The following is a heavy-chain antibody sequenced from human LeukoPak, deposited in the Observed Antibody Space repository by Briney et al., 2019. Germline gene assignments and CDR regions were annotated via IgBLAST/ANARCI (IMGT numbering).Heavy chain of an antibody. CDR2: ISSSGSTI. Sequence: PGGSLRLSCAGSGFTFSDYYMNWIRQAPGKGLKWVSYISSSGSTIYYADSVKGRFTSSRDNTKNSLFLQMNTLRAEDTAVYYCARKGKLAYYGMDVWGHGTTVTVSS. CDR1: GFTFSDYY. CDR3: ARKGKLAYYGMDV. J-gene: IGHJ6*02. V-gene: IGHV3-11*01. D-gene: IGHD4-23*01.